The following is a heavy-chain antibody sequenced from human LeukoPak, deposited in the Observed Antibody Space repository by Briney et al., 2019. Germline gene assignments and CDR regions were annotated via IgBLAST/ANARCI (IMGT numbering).Heavy chain of an antibody. CDR3: ATTTIYDSSGSGAFDI. CDR2: INPNSGGT. V-gene: IGHV1-2*02. D-gene: IGHD3-22*01. CDR1: GYTFTGYY. Sequence: GASVKVSCKASGYTFTGYYMHWVRQAPGQGLEWMGWINPNSGGTNYAQKFQGRVTMTRDTSISTAYMELSSLRSEDTAVYYCATTTIYDSSGSGAFDIWGQGTMVTVSS. J-gene: IGHJ3*02.